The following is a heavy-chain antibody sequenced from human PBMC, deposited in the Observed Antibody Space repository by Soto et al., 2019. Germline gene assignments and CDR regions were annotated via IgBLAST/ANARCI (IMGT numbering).Heavy chain of an antibody. V-gene: IGHV3-30*18. CDR1: GFTFSSYG. CDR3: AKDTHGSGSYYPGYYGMDV. CDR2: ISYDGSNK. D-gene: IGHD3-10*01. Sequence: GGSLRLSCAASGFTFSSYGMHWVRQAPGKGLEWVAVISYDGSNKYYADSVKGRFTISRDNSKNTLYLQMNSLRAEDTAVYYCAKDTHGSGSYYPGYYGMDVWGQGTTVTVSS. J-gene: IGHJ6*02.